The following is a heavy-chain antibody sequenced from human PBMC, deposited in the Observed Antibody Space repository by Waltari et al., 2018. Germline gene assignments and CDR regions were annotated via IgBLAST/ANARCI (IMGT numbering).Heavy chain of an antibody. CDR1: GFTFSSYS. CDR3: ARNRRLRNLSYGMDV. Sequence: EVQLVESGGGLVKPGGSRGLPCAASGFTFSSYSMTGVGQPPGKGLEWVSSISSSSSYIYYADSVKGRFTISRDNAKNSLYLQMNSLRAEDTAVYYCARNRRLRNLSYGMDVWGQGTTVTVSS. CDR2: ISSSSSYI. V-gene: IGHV3-21*01. J-gene: IGHJ6*02. D-gene: IGHD6-25*01.